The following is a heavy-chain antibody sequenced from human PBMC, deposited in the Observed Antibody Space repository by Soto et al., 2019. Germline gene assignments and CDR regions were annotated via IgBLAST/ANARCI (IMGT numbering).Heavy chain of an antibody. V-gene: IGHV3-30-3*01. CDR3: ARDKRDLRFLEWSYYFDY. J-gene: IGHJ4*02. CDR2: RSCDGSNK. CDR1: VFTFSNYA. Sequence: GVSLRLSCAPSVFTFSNYAMHWVRQAPGKGLEWVAVRSCDGSNKYYAYSVKGRLTTSRDNYKNTLYLQMNSIRAEDTAVYYCARDKRDLRFLEWSYYFDYWGQGTLVTVSS. D-gene: IGHD3-3*01.